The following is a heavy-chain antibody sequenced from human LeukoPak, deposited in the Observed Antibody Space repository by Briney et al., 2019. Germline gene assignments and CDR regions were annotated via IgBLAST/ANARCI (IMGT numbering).Heavy chain of an antibody. CDR3: ARGPSVAAHLDY. J-gene: IGHJ4*02. CDR1: GFSISSRSYC. D-gene: IGHD5-12*01. Sequence: SETLSLTCTVSGFSISSRSYCWGWIRQPPGKGLEWIGSICYSGSTYYNPSLKSRVTISVDSSKNQFSLRLSSVTAADTAVYYCARGPSVAAHLDYWGRGTPVTVSS. V-gene: IGHV4-39*01. CDR2: ICYSGST.